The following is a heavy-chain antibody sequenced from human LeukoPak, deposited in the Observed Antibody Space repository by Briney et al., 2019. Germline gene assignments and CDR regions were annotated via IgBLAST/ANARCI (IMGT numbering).Heavy chain of an antibody. CDR1: RFTFSNAW. V-gene: IGHV3-15*01. D-gene: IGHD2-2*01. CDR2: IKSKTDGGTT. J-gene: IGHJ4*02. CDR3: TTDTIVVVPAAAYYFDY. Sequence: GGSLRLSCAASRFTFSNAWMSWARQAPGKGLEWVGRIKSKTDGGTTDYAAPVKGRFTISRDDSKNTLYLQMNSLKTEDTAVYYCTTDTIVVVPAAAYYFDYWGQGTLVTVSS.